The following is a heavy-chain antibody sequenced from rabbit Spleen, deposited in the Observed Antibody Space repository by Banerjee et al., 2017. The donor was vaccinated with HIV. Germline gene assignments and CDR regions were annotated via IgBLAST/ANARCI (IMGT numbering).Heavy chain of an antibody. CDR3: AKGDKSGGRCTL. CDR2: IWVADGHT. V-gene: IGHV1S45*01. CDR1: GIDFSSYV. J-gene: IGHJ4*01. D-gene: IGHD4-2*01. Sequence: QEQLVESGGGLVQPGGSLKLSCTASGIDFSSYVMCWVRQAPGKGLEWIACIWVADGHTYSASGAKGRFTIPKTPSTRVTVQMTGLPAADPAPYFCAKGDKSGGRCTLWGPGTLVPVS.